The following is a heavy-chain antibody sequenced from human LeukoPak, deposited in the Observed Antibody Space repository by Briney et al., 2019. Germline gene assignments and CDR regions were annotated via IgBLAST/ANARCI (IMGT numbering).Heavy chain of an antibody. CDR1: GFTFSSYE. J-gene: IGHJ5*01. D-gene: IGHD3-10*01. CDR3: ARVNWGSGSFDS. CDR2: ISSSGSTI. Sequence: PGGSLRLSCAASGFTFSSYEMNWVRQAPGKGLEWVSYISSSGSTIYYADSVKGRFTISRDNAKNSLYLQMNSLRAEDTAVYYCARVNWGSGSFDSWGQGTLVTVSS. V-gene: IGHV3-48*03.